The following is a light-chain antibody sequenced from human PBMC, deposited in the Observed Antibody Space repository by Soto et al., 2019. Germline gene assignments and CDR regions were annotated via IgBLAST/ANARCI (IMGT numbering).Light chain of an antibody. J-gene: IGLJ1*01. CDR2: EVN. CDR3: SSYAGSSNV. CDR1: SSDVGGYNY. Sequence: QSALTQPTSASGSPGQSVAISCTGTSSDVGGYNYVSWYQQHPGKAPKRMIYEVNKRPSGVPDRFSGSKSGNTASLTVSGLQAADEADYYCSSYAGSSNVFGTGTKVTVL. V-gene: IGLV2-8*01.